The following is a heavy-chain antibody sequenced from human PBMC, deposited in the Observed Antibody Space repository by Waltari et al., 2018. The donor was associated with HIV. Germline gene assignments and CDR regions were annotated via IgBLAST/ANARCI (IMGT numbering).Heavy chain of an antibody. Sequence: QVQLVESGGGVVQPGGSLRLSCAASGFTFSSYGMHWVRQAPGKGLEWVAFIRYDGSNKYYADSVKGRFTISRDNSKNTLYLQMNSLRAEDTAVYYCAKDGLSSDPGYWGQGTLVTVSS. V-gene: IGHV3-30*02. D-gene: IGHD6-19*01. J-gene: IGHJ4*02. CDR1: GFTFSSYG. CDR2: IRYDGSNK. CDR3: AKDGLSSDPGY.